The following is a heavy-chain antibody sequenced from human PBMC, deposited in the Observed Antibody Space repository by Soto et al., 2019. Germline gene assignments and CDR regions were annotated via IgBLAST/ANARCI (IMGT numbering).Heavy chain of an antibody. CDR2: ISSSSSTI. V-gene: IGHV3-48*02. Sequence: EVQLVESGGGLVQPGGSLRLPCAASGFTFSSYSMNWVRQAPGKGLEWVSYISSSSSTIYYADSVKGRFTISRDNAKNSLYLQMNSLRDEDTAVYYCAREAPRDLNWFDPWGQGTLVTVSS. CDR3: AREAPRDLNWFDP. CDR1: GFTFSSYS. J-gene: IGHJ5*02.